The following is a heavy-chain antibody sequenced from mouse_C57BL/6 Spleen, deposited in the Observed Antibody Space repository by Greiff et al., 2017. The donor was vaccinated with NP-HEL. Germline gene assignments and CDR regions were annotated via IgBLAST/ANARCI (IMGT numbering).Heavy chain of an antibody. CDR1: GYSITSDY. D-gene: IGHD1-1*01. CDR2: ISYSGST. CDR3: ASSPPNYKGRDWYFDV. Sequence: EVKLEESGPGLAKPSQTLSLTCSVTGYSITSDYWNWIRKFPGNKLEYMGYISYSGSTYYNPSLKSRISITRDTSKNQYYLQLNSVTTEDTATYYGASSPPNYKGRDWYFDVWGTGTTATVSS. V-gene: IGHV3-8*01. J-gene: IGHJ1*03.